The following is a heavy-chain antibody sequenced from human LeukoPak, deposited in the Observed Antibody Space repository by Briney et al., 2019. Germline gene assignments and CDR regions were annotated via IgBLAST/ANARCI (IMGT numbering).Heavy chain of an antibody. CDR3: AKNLRDGIAAYEY. CDR2: ISGSGISI. V-gene: IGHV3-23*01. Sequence: GGSLRLSCVASRFTFSSYAMTWVRRAPGKGLEWVSAISGSGISIYYAESVKGRFTFSRDSSKNTLYLQMNSLRAEDTAVYYCAKNLRDGIAAYEYWGQGTLVTVSS. J-gene: IGHJ4*02. D-gene: IGHD6-13*01. CDR1: RFTFSSYA.